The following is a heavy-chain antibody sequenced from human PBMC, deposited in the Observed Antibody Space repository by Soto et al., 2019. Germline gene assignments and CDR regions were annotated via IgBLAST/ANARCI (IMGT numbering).Heavy chain of an antibody. Sequence: EVQLVESGGGLVQPGGSLRLPCAASGFNFRIYWMTWVRQAPGKGLEWVATINQDGSEEYYVDSVKGRFAISRDNAKNSLYLHMNSLRAADTAVYYCACYSFYHMDAWGKGTKVTVSS. CDR2: INQDGSEE. CDR3: ACYSFYHMDA. V-gene: IGHV3-7*01. CDR1: GFNFRIYW. J-gene: IGHJ6*03.